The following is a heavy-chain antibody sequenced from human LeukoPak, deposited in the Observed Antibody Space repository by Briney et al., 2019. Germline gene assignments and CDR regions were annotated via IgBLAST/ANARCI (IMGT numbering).Heavy chain of an antibody. CDR1: GGSFSGYY. Sequence: PSETLSLTCAVYGGSFSGYYWSWIRQPPGKGLEWIGEINHSGSTNYNPSLKSRVTISVDTSKNQFSLKLSSVTAADTAVYNCARGLWWCSTRRGCWFDPWGQGTLVTVSS. D-gene: IGHD2-8*02. CDR2: INHSGST. V-gene: IGHV4-34*01. J-gene: IGHJ5*02. CDR3: ARGLWWCSTRRGCWFDP.